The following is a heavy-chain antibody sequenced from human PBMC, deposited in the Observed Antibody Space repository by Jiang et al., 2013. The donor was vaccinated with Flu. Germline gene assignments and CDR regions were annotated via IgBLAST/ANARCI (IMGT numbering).Heavy chain of an antibody. Sequence: GSGLVKPLHETLSLTCAVSGGSISSGGYSWSWIRQPPGKGLEWIGYIYYSGSTYYNPSLKSRVTISVDTSKNQFSLKLSSVTAADTAVYYCARNGYCSGGSCHQDYWGQGTLV. D-gene: IGHD2-15*01. J-gene: IGHJ4*02. CDR3: ARNGYCSGGSCHQDY. CDR1: GGSISSGGYS. CDR2: IYYSGST. V-gene: IGHV4-30-4*07.